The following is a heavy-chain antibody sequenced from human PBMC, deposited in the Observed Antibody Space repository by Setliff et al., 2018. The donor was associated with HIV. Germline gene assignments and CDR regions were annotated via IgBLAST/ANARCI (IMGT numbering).Heavy chain of an antibody. D-gene: IGHD2-15*01. Sequence: SVKVSCKASGGTFSSYSITWVRQAPGQGLEWMGGTIPIFNTANYAQKFQGRVTITADESTSTAYMELSSLGSEDTAVYYCARGSGGYCSGGSCYFGFSLALWGQGTTVTVSS. CDR1: GGTFSSYS. V-gene: IGHV1-69*13. J-gene: IGHJ6*02. CDR3: ARGSGGYCSGGSCYFGFSLAL. CDR2: TIPIFNTA.